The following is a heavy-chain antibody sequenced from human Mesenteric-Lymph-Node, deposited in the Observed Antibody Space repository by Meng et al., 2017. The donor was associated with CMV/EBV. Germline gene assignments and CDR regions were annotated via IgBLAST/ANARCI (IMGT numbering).Heavy chain of an antibody. CDR1: GGTFSSYA. V-gene: IGHV1-69*10. D-gene: IGHD3-22*01. J-gene: IGHJ4*02. Sequence: SVKVSCKASGGTFSSYAISWVRQAPGQGLEWMGGIIPSLETTNYARKFQGRLTIIADKSTSTANMELNSLKSDDTAVYYCARGVSWYHDGSGPYFFDYWGQGTLVTVSS. CDR3: ARGVSWYHDGSGPYFFDY. CDR2: IIPSLETT.